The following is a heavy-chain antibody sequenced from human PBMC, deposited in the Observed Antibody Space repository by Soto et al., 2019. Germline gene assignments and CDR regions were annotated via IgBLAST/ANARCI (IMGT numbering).Heavy chain of an antibody. Sequence: ASVKVSCKASGYTFTSYGISWVRQAPGQGLEWMGWISAYNGNTNYAQKLQGRVTMTTDTSTSTAYMELRSLRSDDTAVYYCARDSPYYDFWSGPRYYYYGMDVWGQGTTVTVSS. CDR3: ARDSPYYDFWSGPRYYYYGMDV. D-gene: IGHD3-3*01. V-gene: IGHV1-18*01. J-gene: IGHJ6*02. CDR2: ISAYNGNT. CDR1: GYTFTSYG.